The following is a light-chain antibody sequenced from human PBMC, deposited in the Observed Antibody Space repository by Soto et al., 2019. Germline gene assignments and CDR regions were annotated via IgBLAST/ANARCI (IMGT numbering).Light chain of an antibody. CDR2: AAS. CDR3: QQSYSTSWT. Sequence: DIQMTQSPSSLSASVGDRVTITCRASQSISSYLNWYQQKPGKAPKLLIDAASSLQSGVPSRFSVSGSGTDFTLTISSLQPEDFATYYCQQSYSTSWTFGQGTKVDIK. V-gene: IGKV1-39*01. J-gene: IGKJ1*01. CDR1: QSISSY.